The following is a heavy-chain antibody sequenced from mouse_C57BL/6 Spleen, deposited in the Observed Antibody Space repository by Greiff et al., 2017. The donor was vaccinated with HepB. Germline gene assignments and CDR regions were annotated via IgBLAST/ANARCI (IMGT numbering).Heavy chain of an antibody. J-gene: IGHJ2*01. D-gene: IGHD1-1*01. CDR3: ASGDYGSSYYFDY. CDR2: IYPSDSET. CDR1: GYTFTSYW. V-gene: IGHV1-61*01. Sequence: VQLQQPGAELVRPGSSVKLSCKASGYTFTSYWMDWVKQRPGQGLEWIGNIYPSDSETHYNQKFKDKATLTVDKSSSTAYMQLSSLTSEDSAVYYCASGDYGSSYYFDYWGQGTTLTVSS.